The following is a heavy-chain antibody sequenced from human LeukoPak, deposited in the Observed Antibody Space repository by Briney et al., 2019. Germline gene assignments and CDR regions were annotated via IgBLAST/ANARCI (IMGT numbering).Heavy chain of an antibody. Sequence: TGGSLRLSCAASGFTVSSNYMSWVRQGPGKGLECVSVIPNDGDTYYADSVKGRFTISRDTSKDTVSLQMNSLRAEDTAVYYCAGDKTTGGWYEFDYWGQGTLVTVSS. D-gene: IGHD6-19*01. J-gene: IGHJ4*02. CDR1: GFTVSSNY. CDR2: IPNDGDT. V-gene: IGHV3-53*01. CDR3: AGDKTTGGWYEFDY.